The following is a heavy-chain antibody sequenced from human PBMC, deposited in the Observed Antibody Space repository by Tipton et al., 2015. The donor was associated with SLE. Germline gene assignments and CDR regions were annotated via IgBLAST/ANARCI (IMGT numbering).Heavy chain of an antibody. D-gene: IGHD3/OR15-3a*01. V-gene: IGHV4-34*01. J-gene: IGHJ4*02. CDR3: ARGLGLGYCFDY. Sequence: LRLSCAVYGGSFSGYYWSWIRQPPGKGLEWIGEINHSGSTNYNPSLKSRVTISVDTSKNQFSLKLSSVTAADTAVYYCARGLGLGYCFDYWGQGTLVTVSS. CDR2: INHSGST. CDR1: GGSFSGYY.